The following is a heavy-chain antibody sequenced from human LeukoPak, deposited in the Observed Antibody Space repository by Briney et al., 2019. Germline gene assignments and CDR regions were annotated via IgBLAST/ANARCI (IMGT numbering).Heavy chain of an antibody. D-gene: IGHD6-13*01. CDR1: RFTFSGYA. CDR2: IDASGVNT. CDR3: ARCWYPYYYYGMDV. V-gene: IGHV3-23*01. Sequence: SGGSLRLSCAASRFTFSGYAMYWVRQAPGKGLEWVSCIDASGVNTYYADSVKGRFTISRDNSKNTLYLQMNSLRAEDTAVYYCARCWYPYYYYGMDVWGQGTTVTVSS. J-gene: IGHJ6*02.